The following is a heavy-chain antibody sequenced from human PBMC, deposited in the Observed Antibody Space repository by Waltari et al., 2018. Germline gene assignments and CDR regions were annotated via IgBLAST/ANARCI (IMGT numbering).Heavy chain of an antibody. D-gene: IGHD2-21*02. CDR1: GYRFTGYY. V-gene: IGHV1-2*06. CDR2: ISPDRGVT. J-gene: IGHJ5*02. CDR3: ARGRNDLSAFFDP. Sequence: QVQLVQSGAEVTKPGASVKVSCKASGYRFTGYYLHWLRQAPGQGLEWMGRISPDRGVTKYSQNFQGRVTMTRDTSTNTAYMELNSLTSDDTAVYYCARGRNDLSAFFDPWGQGTLVAVSS.